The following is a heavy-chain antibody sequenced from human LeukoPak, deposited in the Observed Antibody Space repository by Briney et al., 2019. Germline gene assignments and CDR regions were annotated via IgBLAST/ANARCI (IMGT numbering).Heavy chain of an antibody. CDR3: ARVLWVQNYYYGMDV. J-gene: IGHJ6*02. CDR1: GFTFSSNW. CDR2: IKLDGEK. Sequence: GGSLRLSCAVSGFTFSSNWINWVRQAPGRGLEWVASIKLDGEKYYVDSVKGRFTISRDNAKNSLYLQMNSLRAEDTGVYYCARVLWVQNYYYGMDVWGQGTTVTVSS. V-gene: IGHV3-7*04. D-gene: IGHD3-16*01.